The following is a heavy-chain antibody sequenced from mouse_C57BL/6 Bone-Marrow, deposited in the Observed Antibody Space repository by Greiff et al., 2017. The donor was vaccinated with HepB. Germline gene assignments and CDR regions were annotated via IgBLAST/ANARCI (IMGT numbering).Heavy chain of an antibody. CDR3: ARDHYGSSYWYFDV. D-gene: IGHD1-1*01. CDR1: GYAFTNYL. V-gene: IGHV1-54*01. J-gene: IGHJ1*03. Sequence: VQLQQSGAELVRPGTSVKVSCKASGYAFTNYLIEWVKQRPGQGLEWIGVINPGSGGTNYNEKFKGKATLTADKSSSTAYMQLSSLTSEDSAVYFCARDHYGSSYWYFDVWGTGTTVTVSS. CDR2: INPGSGGT.